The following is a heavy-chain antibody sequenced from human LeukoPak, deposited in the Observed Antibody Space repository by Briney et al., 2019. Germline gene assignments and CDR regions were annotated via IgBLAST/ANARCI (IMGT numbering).Heavy chain of an antibody. Sequence: YPSGTLSLTCGVSGGSISTTNWWAWVRQPPGEGLEWIGEVHLSGRTHYNPSLESRVTTSVEMSENHISLRLTSVTAADTAVYYCAREEGLDYGGQGPLVTVS. CDR1: GGSISTTNW. CDR2: VHLSGRT. CDR3: AREEGLDY. J-gene: IGHJ4*02. V-gene: IGHV4-4*02.